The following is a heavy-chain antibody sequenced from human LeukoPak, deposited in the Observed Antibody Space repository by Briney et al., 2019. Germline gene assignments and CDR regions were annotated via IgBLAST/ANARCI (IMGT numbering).Heavy chain of an antibody. J-gene: IGHJ4*02. CDR1: GGSFSGYY. CDR2: INHSGST. CDR3: XXISPNSKHYFDY. D-gene: IGHD4-11*01. Sequence: PSETLSLTCAVYGGSFSGYYWSWIRQPPGKGLEWIGEINHSGSTNYNPSLKSRVTISVDTSKNQFSLKLSSVTAADTAVYYCXXISPNSKHYFDYWGQGTLVTVSS. V-gene: IGHV4-34*01.